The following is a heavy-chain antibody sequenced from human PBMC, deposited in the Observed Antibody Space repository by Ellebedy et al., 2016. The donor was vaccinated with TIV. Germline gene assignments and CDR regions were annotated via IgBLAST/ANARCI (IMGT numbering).Heavy chain of an antibody. J-gene: IGHJ4*02. D-gene: IGHD6-25*01. Sequence: PGGSLRLSCAASGFTFSDYGMHWVRQAPGKGLEWVAAIGYDGGDKYYAVSVKGRFTISRDNSKNTLFLQMNSLRPEDTAVYYCAKIAATTKLGAFDYGDYWGQGTLVTVSS. CDR2: IGYDGGDK. CDR1: GFTFSDYG. V-gene: IGHV3-30*18. CDR3: AKIAATTKLGAFDYGDY.